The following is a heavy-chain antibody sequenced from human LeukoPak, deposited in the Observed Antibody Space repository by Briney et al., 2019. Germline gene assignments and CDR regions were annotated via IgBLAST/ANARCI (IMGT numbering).Heavy chain of an antibody. CDR2: IWYDGSNK. D-gene: IGHD3-10*01. J-gene: IGHJ6*04. Sequence: GGSLRLSCAASGFTFSSYGMHWVRQAPGKGLEWVAVIWYDGSNKYYADSVKGRLTISRDNSKNTLYLQMNSLRAEDTAVYYCARDTGRGVALYGMDVWGKGTTVTVSS. CDR1: GFTFSSYG. V-gene: IGHV3-33*01. CDR3: ARDTGRGVALYGMDV.